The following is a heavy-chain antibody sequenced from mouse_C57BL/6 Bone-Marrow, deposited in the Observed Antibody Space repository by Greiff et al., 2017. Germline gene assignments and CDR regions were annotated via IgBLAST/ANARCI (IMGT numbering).Heavy chain of an antibody. J-gene: IGHJ1*03. V-gene: IGHV1-55*01. CDR2: IYPGSGST. Sequence: QVQLLQPGAELVKPGASVKMSCKASGYTFTSYGITWVKQRPGQGLEWIGDIYPGSGSTNYNEKFKSKATMTGDTSASTTYMQLSSLTSEDSAVYYYSRTYYDNYWYFDVWGTGTTVTVSS. D-gene: IGHD2-10*01. CDR1: GYTFTSYG. CDR3: SRTYYDNYWYFDV.